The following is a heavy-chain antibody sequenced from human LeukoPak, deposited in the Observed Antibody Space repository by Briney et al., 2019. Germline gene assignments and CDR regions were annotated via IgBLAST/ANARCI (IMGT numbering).Heavy chain of an antibody. Sequence: SETLSLTCTVSGGSISSSSYYWGWIRQPPGKGLEWIGSIYYSGSTYYNPSLKSRVTISVDTSKNQFSLKPSSVTAADTAVYYCARRRTTVTTYYFDYWGQGTLVTVSS. D-gene: IGHD4-11*01. V-gene: IGHV4-39*01. CDR2: IYYSGST. CDR1: GGSISSSSYY. CDR3: ARRRTTVTTYYFDY. J-gene: IGHJ4*02.